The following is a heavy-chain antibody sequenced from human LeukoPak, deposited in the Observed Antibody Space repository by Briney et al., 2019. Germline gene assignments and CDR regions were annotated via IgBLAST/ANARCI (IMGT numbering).Heavy chain of an antibody. Sequence: PSETLSLTCTVSGGSISSGDHYWSWIRQPPGKGLEWIGYIYYSGNTYYNPSLKSRVTILVDTSKNQFSLKLSSVTAADTAVYYCVTSGYSSGWYGVVEFWGQGTLVTVSS. D-gene: IGHD6-19*01. J-gene: IGHJ4*02. CDR2: IYYSGNT. CDR1: GGSISSGDHY. CDR3: VTSGYSSGWYGVVEF. V-gene: IGHV4-30-4*01.